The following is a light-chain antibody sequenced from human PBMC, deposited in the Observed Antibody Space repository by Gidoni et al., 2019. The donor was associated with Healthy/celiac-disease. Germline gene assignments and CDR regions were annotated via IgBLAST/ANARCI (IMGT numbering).Light chain of an antibody. Sequence: DIQMTQSPSSLSASVGDRVTITCRASQSISSYLNWYQQKPGKAPKLLIYAAYSWQSGVPSRFSGSVSGTDFTLTISSLQPEDFATYYCQQSYSTPLTFXGXTKVEI. CDR2: AAY. J-gene: IGKJ4*01. V-gene: IGKV1-39*01. CDR1: QSISSY. CDR3: QQSYSTPLT.